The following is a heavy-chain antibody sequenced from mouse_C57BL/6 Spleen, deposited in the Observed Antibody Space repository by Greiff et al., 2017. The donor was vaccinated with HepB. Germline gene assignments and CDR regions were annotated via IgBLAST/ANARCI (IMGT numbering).Heavy chain of an antibody. CDR3: ARQRVNYYGSREGAWFAY. J-gene: IGHJ3*01. V-gene: IGHV5-9*01. Sequence: EVKLVESGGGLVKPGGSLKLSCAASGFTFSSYTMSWVRQTPEKRLEWVATISGGGGNTYYPDSVKGRFTISRDNAKNTLYLQMSSLRSEDTALYYCARQRVNYYGSREGAWFAYWGQGTLVTVSA. D-gene: IGHD1-1*01. CDR1: GFTFSSYT. CDR2: ISGGGGNT.